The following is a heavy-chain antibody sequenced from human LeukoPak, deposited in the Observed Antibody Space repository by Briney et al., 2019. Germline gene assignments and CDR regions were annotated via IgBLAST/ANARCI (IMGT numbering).Heavy chain of an antibody. Sequence: SVKVSCKASGGTFSSYAISWVRQAPGQGLEWMGRIIPILGIANYAQKFQGRVTITADKSTSTAYMELSSLRSEDTAVYYCASGYGYSNYCDYWGQGTLVTVSS. D-gene: IGHD4-11*01. V-gene: IGHV1-69*04. J-gene: IGHJ4*02. CDR1: GGTFSSYA. CDR2: IIPILGIA. CDR3: ASGYGYSNYCDY.